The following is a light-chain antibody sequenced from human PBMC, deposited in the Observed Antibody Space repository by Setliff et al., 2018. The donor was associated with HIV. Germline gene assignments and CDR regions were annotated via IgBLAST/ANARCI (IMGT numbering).Light chain of an antibody. CDR2: ELS. J-gene: IGLJ1*01. CDR1: SSDIGSHNH. V-gene: IGLV2-8*01. CDR3: ASYAGDGVHDIYV. Sequence: QSVLAQPPSASGSPGQSVAISCTGTSSDIGSHNHVSWYQQYPGKAPKLMIYELSQRPSGVPDRFSGSKSGNTASLTVSGFQAEDEADYYCASYAGDGVHDIYVFGTGTKVTVL.